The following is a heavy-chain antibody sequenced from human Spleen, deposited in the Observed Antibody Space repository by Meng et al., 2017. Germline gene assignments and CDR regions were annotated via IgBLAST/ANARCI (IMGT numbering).Heavy chain of an antibody. V-gene: IGHV1-2*02. CDR2: ISPNNGGT. D-gene: IGHD3-22*01. J-gene: IGHJ4*02. CDR3: ARDYYDSSGYVDDY. CDR1: GYTFTAFY. Sequence: ASVKVSCKASGYTFTAFYIHWVRQAPGQGLEWMGWISPNNGGTKYARQFEGRVTMTRDRSVRTTYMELSGLRSDDAAVYYCARDYYDSSGYVDDYWGQGTLVTVSS.